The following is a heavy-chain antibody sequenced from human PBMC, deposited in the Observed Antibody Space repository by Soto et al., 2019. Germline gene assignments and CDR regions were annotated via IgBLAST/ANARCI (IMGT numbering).Heavy chain of an antibody. D-gene: IGHD3-3*01. J-gene: IGHJ4*02. V-gene: IGHV3-23*01. CDR1: GFTFSSYT. Sequence: EVQLLESGGGLVQPGGSLRLSCAASGFTFSSYTMSWVRQAPGKGLEWVSAISGSGGSTYYADSVKGRFTISRDNSKNTLYLQMNSLRAEDTAVYYCAPKIGDFWPYFDYWGQGTLVTVSS. CDR3: APKIGDFWPYFDY. CDR2: ISGSGGST.